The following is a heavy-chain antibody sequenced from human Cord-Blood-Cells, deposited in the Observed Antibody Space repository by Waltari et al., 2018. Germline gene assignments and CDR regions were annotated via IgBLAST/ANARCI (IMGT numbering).Heavy chain of an antibody. CDR3: ARESYSSSSGSWFDP. V-gene: IGHV1-2*02. J-gene: IGHJ5*02. CDR1: GYTFTGYY. D-gene: IGHD6-6*01. Sequence: QVQLVQSGAEVKKPGASVKVSCTASGYTFTGYYMHWVRQAPGQGLEWMGWINPNSGGTNYAQKFQGRVTMTRDTSISTAYMELSRLRSDDTAVYYCARESYSSSSGSWFDPWGQGTLVTVSS. CDR2: INPNSGGT.